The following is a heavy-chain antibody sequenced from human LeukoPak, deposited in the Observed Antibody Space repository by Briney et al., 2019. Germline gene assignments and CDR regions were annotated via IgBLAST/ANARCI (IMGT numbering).Heavy chain of an antibody. V-gene: IGHV3-53*01. CDR3: ARSTRRYFDY. Sequence: GGSLRLSCAASGFTISSNYMSWVRQAPGKGLEWVSVIYSGGSTYYADSVKGRFTISRDNSKNTLYLQMNSLRAEDTAVYYCARSTRRYFDYWGQGTLVTVSS. CDR2: IYSGGST. J-gene: IGHJ4*02. D-gene: IGHD2-15*01. CDR1: GFTISSNY.